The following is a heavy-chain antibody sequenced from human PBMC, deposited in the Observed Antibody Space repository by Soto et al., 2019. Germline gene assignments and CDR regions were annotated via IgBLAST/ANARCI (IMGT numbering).Heavy chain of an antibody. Sequence: SETLSLTCTVSGGSISSSSYYWGWIRQPPGKGLEWIGSIYYSGSTYYNPSLKSRVTISVDTSKNQFSLKLSSVTAADTAVYYCARQSQYSSSWDSEYYFDYWGQGTLVTVSS. CDR2: IYYSGST. J-gene: IGHJ4*02. D-gene: IGHD6-13*01. CDR3: ARQSQYSSSWDSEYYFDY. V-gene: IGHV4-39*01. CDR1: GGSISSSSYY.